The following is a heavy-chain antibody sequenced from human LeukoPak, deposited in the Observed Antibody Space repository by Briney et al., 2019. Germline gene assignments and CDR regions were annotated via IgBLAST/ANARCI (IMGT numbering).Heavy chain of an antibody. V-gene: IGHV1-69*05. CDR2: IIPIFGTA. CDR3: ASWHPTMVRGRPVWDWFDP. J-gene: IGHJ5*02. CDR1: GGTFSSYA. Sequence: TSVKVSCKASGGTFSSYAISWVRQAPGQGLEWMGGIIPIFGTANYAQKFQGRVTITTDESTSTAYMELSSLRSEDTAVYYCASWHPTMVRGRPVWDWFDPWGQGTLVTVSS. D-gene: IGHD3-10*01.